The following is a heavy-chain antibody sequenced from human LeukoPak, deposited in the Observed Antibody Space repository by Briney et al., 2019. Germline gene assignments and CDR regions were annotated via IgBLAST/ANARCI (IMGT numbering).Heavy chain of an antibody. D-gene: IGHD3-10*01. CDR2: ISGSGGST. CDR1: GFTFSSYA. Sequence: GGSLRLSCAASGFTFSSYAVSWVRQAPGKGLEWVSAISGSGGSTYYADSVKGRFTISRDNSKNTLYLQMNSLRAEDTAVYYCAKDLNGGVRGVIEGPFDYWGQGTLVTVSS. J-gene: IGHJ4*02. CDR3: AKDLNGGVRGVIEGPFDY. V-gene: IGHV3-23*01.